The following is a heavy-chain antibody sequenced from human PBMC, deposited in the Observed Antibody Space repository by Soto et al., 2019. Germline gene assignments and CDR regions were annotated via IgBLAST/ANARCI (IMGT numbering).Heavy chain of an antibody. CDR2: IIPIFGNT. CDR3: ARHYPQDAFDI. V-gene: IGHV1-18*01. D-gene: IGHD1-26*01. J-gene: IGHJ3*02. CDR1: GGTFSSYA. Sequence: GASVKVSCKASGGTFSSYAISWVRQAPGQGLEWMGGIIPIFGNTNYAQKLQGRVTMTTDTSTSTAYMELRSLRSDDTAVYYCARHYPQDAFDIWGQGTMVTVSS.